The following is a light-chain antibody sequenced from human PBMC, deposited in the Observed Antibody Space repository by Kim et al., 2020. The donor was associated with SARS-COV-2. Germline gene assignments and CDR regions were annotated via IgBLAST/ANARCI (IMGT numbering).Light chain of an antibody. CDR2: QDS. Sequence: VSPGHTASITCSGDKLGDKYACWYQQKPGQSPVLVIYQDSKRPSGIPERFSGSNSGNTATLTISGTQAMDEADYYCQAWDSSTAVFGGGTKLTVL. CDR3: QAWDSSTAV. CDR1: KLGDKY. V-gene: IGLV3-1*01. J-gene: IGLJ3*02.